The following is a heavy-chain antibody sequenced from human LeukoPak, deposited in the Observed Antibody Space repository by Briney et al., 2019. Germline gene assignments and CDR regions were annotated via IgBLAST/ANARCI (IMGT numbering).Heavy chain of an antibody. CDR2: ISSSSSYI. CDR3: ASFQGYSSGWSCWFDP. J-gene: IGHJ5*02. Sequence: PGGSLRLSCAASGFTFSSYSMNWVRQAPGKGLEWVSSISSSSSYIYYADSVKGRFTISRDNAKNSLYLQMNSLRAEDTAVYYCASFQGYSSGWSCWFDPWGQGTLVTVSS. V-gene: IGHV3-21*01. CDR1: GFTFSSYS. D-gene: IGHD6-19*01.